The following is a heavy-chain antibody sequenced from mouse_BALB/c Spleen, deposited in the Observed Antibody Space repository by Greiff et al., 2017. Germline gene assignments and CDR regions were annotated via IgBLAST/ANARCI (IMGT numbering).Heavy chain of an antibody. CDR3: AREGYDYDVAY. CDR1: GYSITSDYA. J-gene: IGHJ3*01. D-gene: IGHD2-4*01. Sequence: EVKLVESGPGLVKPSQSLSLTCTVTGYSITSDYAWNWIRQFPGNKLEWMGYISYSGSTSYNPSLKSRISITRDTSKNQFFLQLNSVTTEDTATYYCAREGYDYDVAYWGQGTLVTVSA. V-gene: IGHV3-2*02. CDR2: ISYSGST.